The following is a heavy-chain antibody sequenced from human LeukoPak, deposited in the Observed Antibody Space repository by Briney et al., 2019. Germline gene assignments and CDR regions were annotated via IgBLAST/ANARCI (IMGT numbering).Heavy chain of an antibody. D-gene: IGHD1-26*01. Sequence: ASVKVSCKASGYTFTSYYMHWVRQAPGQGLEWMGIINPGGGSTSYAQKFQGRVTMTRDTSTSTVYMELSSLRSEDTAVYYCARDSRVEVGANRWDYYGMDVWGQGTTVTVSS. CDR1: GYTFTSYY. J-gene: IGHJ6*02. CDR3: ARDSRVEVGANRWDYYGMDV. CDR2: INPGGGST. V-gene: IGHV1-46*01.